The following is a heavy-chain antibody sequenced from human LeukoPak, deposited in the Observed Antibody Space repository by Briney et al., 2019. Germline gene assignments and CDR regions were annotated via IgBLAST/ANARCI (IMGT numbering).Heavy chain of an antibody. V-gene: IGHV3-30*04. CDR2: ISYDGSNK. CDR3: ASKIAVRSMGRDY. D-gene: IGHD6-6*01. J-gene: IGHJ4*02. CDR1: GFTFSTYA. Sequence: PGRSLRLSCAASGFTFSTYAMHWVRQAPGKGLEWLAVISYDGSNKFYADSVKGRFTISRDNSNNTLMLQMNSPRAEDTAVYYCASKIAVRSMGRDYWGQGTLVTVSS.